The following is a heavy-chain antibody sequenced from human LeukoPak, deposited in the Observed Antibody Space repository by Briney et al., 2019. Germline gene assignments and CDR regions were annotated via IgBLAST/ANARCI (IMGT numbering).Heavy chain of an antibody. D-gene: IGHD1-1*01. CDR2: INHSGST. CDR1: GGSFSGYY. V-gene: IGHV4-34*01. CDR3: ARGLNWNLAYYYYMDV. J-gene: IGHJ6*03. Sequence: PSETLSLTCAVYGGSFSGYYWSWIRQPPGKGLEWIGEINHSGSTNYNPSLKSRVTISVDTSKNQFSLKLSSVTAADTAVYYCARGLNWNLAYYYYMDVWGKGTTVTVSS.